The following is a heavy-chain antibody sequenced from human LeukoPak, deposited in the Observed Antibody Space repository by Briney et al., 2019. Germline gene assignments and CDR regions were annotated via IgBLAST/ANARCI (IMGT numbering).Heavy chain of an antibody. CDR2: VGSDGINT. Sequence: QPGGSLRLSCAASGFTFSTYGMSWVRQAPGKGLEWVSAVGSDGINTAYADSVKGRFTISRDNSNNTLYLQMNSLRADDTAIYYCARRRIVGSTDDAFDIWGQGIMVTLSS. J-gene: IGHJ3*02. V-gene: IGHV3-23*01. CDR3: ARRRIVGSTDDAFDI. D-gene: IGHD1-26*01. CDR1: GFTFSTYG.